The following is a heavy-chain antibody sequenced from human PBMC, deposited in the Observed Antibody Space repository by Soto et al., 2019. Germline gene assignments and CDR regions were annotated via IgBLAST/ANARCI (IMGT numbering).Heavy chain of an antibody. J-gene: IGHJ5*02. Sequence: QVQLGESGGGVVQPGRSLRLSFAASGFTFSSYGLHWVRQAPGKGLEWVAVIWYDGSNKYYADSVKGRFSISRDNSNNTLYLQMNSLRAEDTAVYYCARDRSNWFDPWGQGTLVNVSS. CDR3: ARDRSNWFDP. CDR1: GFTFSSYG. CDR2: IWYDGSNK. V-gene: IGHV3-33*01.